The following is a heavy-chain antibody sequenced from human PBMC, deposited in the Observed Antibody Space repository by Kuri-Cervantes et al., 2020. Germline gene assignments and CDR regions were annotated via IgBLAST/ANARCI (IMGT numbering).Heavy chain of an antibody. D-gene: IGHD2-2*01. J-gene: IGHJ4*02. CDR3: AKDQYQVPRGFDY. CDR1: GFTFSSYS. V-gene: IGHV3-21*04. Sequence: GGSLRLSCAASGFTFSSYSMNWVRQAPGKGLEWVSSISSSSSYIYYEDSVKGRFTISRDNSRNTLYLQMNGLRAEDTAVYYCAKDQYQVPRGFDYWGQGTLVTVSS. CDR2: ISSSSSYI.